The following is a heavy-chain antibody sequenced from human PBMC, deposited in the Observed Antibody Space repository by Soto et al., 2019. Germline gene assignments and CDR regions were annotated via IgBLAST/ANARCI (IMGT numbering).Heavy chain of an antibody. J-gene: IGHJ4*02. V-gene: IGHV4-34*01. D-gene: IGHD3-10*01. CDR1: GGSFSGYY. CDR3: ARGRKYYYGAGSYAY. CDR2: INHSGST. Sequence: PSETLSLTCAVYGGSFSGYYWSWIRQPPGKGLEWIGEINHSGSTNYNPSLKSRVTISVDTSKNQFSLKLSSVTAADTAVYYCARGRKYYYGAGSYAYWGQGILVTVSS.